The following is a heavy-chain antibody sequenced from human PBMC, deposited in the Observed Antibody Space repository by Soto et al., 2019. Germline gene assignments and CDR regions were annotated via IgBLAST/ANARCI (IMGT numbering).Heavy chain of an antibody. V-gene: IGHV3-30-3*01. J-gene: IGHJ6*02. CDR1: GFTLSSYV. CDR3: ARADAYYGMDV. Sequence: QVQLVESGGGVVQPGRSLRLSCAASGFTLSSYVMHWVRQAPGEGLEWVAVISYDGNNKNYADYVKGRFTISRDNSKNTLYLQMNSLRAEDTAVYYCARADAYYGMDVWGQGTTVTVSS. CDR2: ISYDGNNK.